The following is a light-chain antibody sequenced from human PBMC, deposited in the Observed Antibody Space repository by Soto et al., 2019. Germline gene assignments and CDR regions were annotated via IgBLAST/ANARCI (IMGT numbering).Light chain of an antibody. CDR3: MQAHQTPWT. CDR1: QSLLHSNGYNY. V-gene: IGKV2-28*01. CDR2: LGS. J-gene: IGKJ1*01. Sequence: DIVMPQSQLSLPVTPIEPASISCRSRQSLLHSNGYNYLDWYLQKPGHSPQLLIYLGSNRASGVPARFSGSGSGTDFTLKISRVEAEDGVVYYDMQAHQTPWTFGQGTNVESK.